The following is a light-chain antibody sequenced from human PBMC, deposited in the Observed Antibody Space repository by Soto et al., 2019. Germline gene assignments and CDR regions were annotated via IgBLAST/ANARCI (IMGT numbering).Light chain of an antibody. CDR1: QTVSRN. CDR3: QQYNNWPS. V-gene: IGKV3-15*01. J-gene: IGKJ5*01. Sequence: EVVMTQAPATLSLSPGERATLSCRAIQTVSRNLALYQQPPCQPPRLLIYAISNRATGVPARFSGSGSETDSTLTIRSLQSEDFAVYFCQQYNNWPSFGQGTRLEIK. CDR2: AIS.